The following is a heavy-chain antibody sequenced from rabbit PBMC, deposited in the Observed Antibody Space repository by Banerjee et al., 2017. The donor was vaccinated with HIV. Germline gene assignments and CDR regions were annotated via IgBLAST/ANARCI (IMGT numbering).Heavy chain of an antibody. CDR2: INTGSSGST. CDR3: ARDLAGVIGWNFNL. Sequence: QEQLEESGGGLVKPGRSLTLTCTASGFSFSSGYWICWVRQAPGKGLEWNGCINTGSSGSTYYASWAKGRFTISKTSSTTVTLQMTSLTAADTATYFCARDLAGVIGWNFNLWGQGTLVTVS. V-gene: IGHV1S45*01. CDR1: GFSFSSGYW. J-gene: IGHJ4*01. D-gene: IGHD4-1*01.